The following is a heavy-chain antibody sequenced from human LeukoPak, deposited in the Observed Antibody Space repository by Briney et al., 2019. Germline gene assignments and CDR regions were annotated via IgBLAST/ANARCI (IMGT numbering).Heavy chain of an antibody. Sequence: GGSLRLSCAASGFTFSSYAMSWVRQAPGKGLEWVSAISGSGGSTYYADSVKGRFTISRDNSKNTLYLQMNSLRAEDTAVYYGAPPGGLGEFFASSDGMDVGGKGPRVPVP. CDR2: ISGSGGST. V-gene: IGHV3-23*01. D-gene: IGHD3-16*01. CDR1: GFTFSSYA. CDR3: APPGGLGEFFASSDGMDV. J-gene: IGHJ6*04.